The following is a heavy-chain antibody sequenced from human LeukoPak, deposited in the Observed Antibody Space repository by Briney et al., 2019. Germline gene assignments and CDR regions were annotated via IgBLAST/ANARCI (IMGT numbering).Heavy chain of an antibody. CDR1: GYTFTSYD. Sequence: ASVKVSCKASGYTFTSYDINWVRQATGQGLEWMGWMNPNSGNTGYAQKFQGRVTITRNTSISTAYMELSSLRSENTAVYYCARGHPTELIGLDYWGQGTLVTVSS. CDR3: ARGHPTELIGLDY. V-gene: IGHV1-8*03. CDR2: MNPNSGNT. J-gene: IGHJ4*02. D-gene: IGHD1-7*01.